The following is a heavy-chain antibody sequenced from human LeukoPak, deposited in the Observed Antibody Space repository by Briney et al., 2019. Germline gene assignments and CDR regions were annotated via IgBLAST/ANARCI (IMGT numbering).Heavy chain of an antibody. CDR3: ARGFVGDWDHIADY. Sequence: GGSLRLSCVASGFTFSTSGIHWVRQSPGKGLDWVAFIRNDGNKKNYAESVKGRFTISRDNSKNTLYLQMDSLSAEDTAVYYCARGFVGDWDHIADYWGQGTLVTVSS. V-gene: IGHV3-30*02. CDR1: GFTFSTSG. J-gene: IGHJ4*02. D-gene: IGHD2-21*02. CDR2: IRNDGNKK.